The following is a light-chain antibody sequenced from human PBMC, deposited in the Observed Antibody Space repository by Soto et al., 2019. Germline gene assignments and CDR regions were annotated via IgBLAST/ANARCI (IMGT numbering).Light chain of an antibody. CDR1: SSDIGRYNL. CDR3: SLYASTNTFM. V-gene: IGLV2-23*02. Sequence: QSVLTQPASVSGSPGQSITISFTGTSSDIGRYNLVSWYQQHPGKPPKLMIYEATKRPSGVSNRFSGSKSGNTASLTISGLQAEDEADYYCSLYASTNTFMFGGGTKLTVL. CDR2: EAT. J-gene: IGLJ3*02.